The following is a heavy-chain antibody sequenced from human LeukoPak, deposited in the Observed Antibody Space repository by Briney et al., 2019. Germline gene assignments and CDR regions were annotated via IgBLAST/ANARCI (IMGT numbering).Heavy chain of an antibody. J-gene: IGHJ5*02. V-gene: IGHV1-8*02. CDR3: ARRKGSPTREQNWFDP. CDR2: MNPNSGNT. D-gene: IGHD3-10*01. Sequence: ASVKVSCKASGYTFTSYGISWVRQAPGQGLEWMGWMNPNSGNTGYAQKFQGRVTMTRNTSISTAYMELSSLRSEDTAVYYCARRKGSPTREQNWFDPWGQGTLVTVSS. CDR1: GYTFTSYG.